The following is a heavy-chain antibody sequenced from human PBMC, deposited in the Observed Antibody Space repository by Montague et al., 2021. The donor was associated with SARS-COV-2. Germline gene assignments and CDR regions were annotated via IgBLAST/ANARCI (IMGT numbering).Heavy chain of an antibody. D-gene: IGHD1-26*01. J-gene: IGHJ6*02. CDR1: GFSLTTSAMC. Sequence: PALVKPTQTLTLACTFSGFSLTTSAMCVSWIRQPPGKAPEWLARTDWDDNEHYNSSLKTRLTISKDTSKNHVVLTMTNMDPVDTGTYYCARSGQPAGNYAPLGYYGLDVWGRGTTVIVSS. CDR2: TDWDDNE. CDR3: ARSGQPAGNYAPLGYYGLDV. V-gene: IGHV2-70*11.